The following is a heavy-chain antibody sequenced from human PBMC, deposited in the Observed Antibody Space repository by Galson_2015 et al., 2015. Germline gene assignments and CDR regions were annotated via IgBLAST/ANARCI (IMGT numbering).Heavy chain of an antibody. CDR1: GFTFSSYA. J-gene: IGHJ4*02. CDR2: ISGSGGST. CDR3: ARDSGFWVVRGYFDY. Sequence: SLRLSCAASGFTFSSYAMSWVRQAPGKGLEWVSAISGSGGSTYYADSVKGRFTISRDNAKNTLYLQMNSLRAEDTAVYYCARDSGFWVVRGYFDYWGQGTLVTVSS. V-gene: IGHV3-23*01. D-gene: IGHD3-10*01.